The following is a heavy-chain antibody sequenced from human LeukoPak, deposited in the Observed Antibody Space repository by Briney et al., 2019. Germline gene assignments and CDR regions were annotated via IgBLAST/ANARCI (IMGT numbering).Heavy chain of an antibody. D-gene: IGHD5-18*01. CDR1: GGSFSGYY. V-gene: IGHV4-34*01. CDR3: ARGRGYSYEVGFDY. J-gene: IGHJ4*02. Sequence: PSETLSLTCAVYGGSFSGYYWSWIRQPPGKGLEWIGEVNHIGSINYSPSLKSRLTISVDTSKNQFSLKLSSVTAADTAVYYCARGRGYSYEVGFDYWGQGTLVTVSS. CDR2: VNHIGSI.